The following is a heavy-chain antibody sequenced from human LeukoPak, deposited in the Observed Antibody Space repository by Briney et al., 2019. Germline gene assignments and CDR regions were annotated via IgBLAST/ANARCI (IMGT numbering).Heavy chain of an antibody. Sequence: GGSLRLSCVVSEFTFNRCWMNWVRQAPGKGLEWVAHINPDGRDTYYVDSVKGRFTISRDNAQNSMYLQMNSLRVEDTAVYYCTSWGDTTAEYFQRWGQGTLVTVSS. J-gene: IGHJ1*01. V-gene: IGHV3-7*01. D-gene: IGHD2-21*02. CDR3: TSWGDTTAEYFQR. CDR1: EFTFNRCW. CDR2: INPDGRDT.